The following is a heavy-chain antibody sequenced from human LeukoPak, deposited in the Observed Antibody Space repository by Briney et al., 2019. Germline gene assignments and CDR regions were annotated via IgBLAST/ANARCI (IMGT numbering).Heavy chain of an antibody. J-gene: IGHJ6*03. V-gene: IGHV3-21*04. CDR3: AKNGDRGAYCSGGSCYSYYYYYMDV. CDR2: ISSSSSYI. CDR1: GFTFSSYS. Sequence: GGSLRLSCAASGFTFSSYSMNWVRQAPGKGLEWVSSISSSSSYIYYADSVKGRFTISRDNAKNSLYLQMNSLRAEDTAIYYCAKNGDRGAYCSGGSCYSYYYYYMDVWGKGTTVTISS. D-gene: IGHD2-15*01.